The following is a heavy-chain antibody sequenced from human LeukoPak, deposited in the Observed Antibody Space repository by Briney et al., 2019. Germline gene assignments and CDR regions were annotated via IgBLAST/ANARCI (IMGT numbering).Heavy chain of an antibody. CDR3: ARGARDYYDSSGYYPFDY. Sequence: SETLSLTCAVYGGSFNGYYWSWIRQPPGKGLEWIGEINHSGSTNYNPSLKSRVTISVDTSKNQFSLKLSSVTAADTAVYYCARGARDYYDSSGYYPFDYWGQGTLVTVSS. J-gene: IGHJ4*02. V-gene: IGHV4-34*01. CDR1: GGSFNGYY. D-gene: IGHD3-22*01. CDR2: INHSGST.